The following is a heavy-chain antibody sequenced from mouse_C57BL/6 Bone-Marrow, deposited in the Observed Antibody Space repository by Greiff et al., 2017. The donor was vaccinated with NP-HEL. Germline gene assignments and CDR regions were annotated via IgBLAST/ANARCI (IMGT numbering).Heavy chain of an antibody. CDR1: GFSFTSYA. CDR3: ARDAY. Sequence: QVQLKESGPGLVTPSQSLYISCTVSGFSFTSYAIRWVRQPPGKGLEWLGVIWTGGGTNYNSALISRLSISKDNSKSQVFVKMNSLQTDDTARYGCARDAYWGQGTLVTVSA. CDR2: IWTGGGT. J-gene: IGHJ3*01. V-gene: IGHV2-9-1*01.